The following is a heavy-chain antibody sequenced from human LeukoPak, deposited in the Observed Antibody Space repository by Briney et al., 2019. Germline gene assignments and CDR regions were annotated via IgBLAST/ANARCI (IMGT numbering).Heavy chain of an antibody. V-gene: IGHV3-48*04. CDR1: GFTFGSYG. D-gene: IGHD6-13*01. CDR3: ARDSSSWYHYGDAFDI. J-gene: IGHJ3*02. CDR2: ISSSGSTI. Sequence: GGSLRLSCAASGFTFGSYGMHWVRQAPGKGLEWVSYISSSGSTIYYADSVKGRFTISRDNAKNSLYLQMNSLRAEDTAVYYCARDSSSWYHYGDAFDIWGQGTMVTVSS.